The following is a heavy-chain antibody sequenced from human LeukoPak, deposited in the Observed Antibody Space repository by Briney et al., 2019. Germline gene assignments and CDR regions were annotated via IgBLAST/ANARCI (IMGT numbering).Heavy chain of an antibody. Sequence: PGGSLRLSCAASGFTVISNFMSWVRQAPGMELEWVSIIYSGGSTYYADSVKGRFTISRDNSKNTLYLQMNSLRAEDTAVYYCAKDSSQYYYDSSGYRFDSWGQGTLVTVSS. CDR1: GFTVISNF. CDR3: AKDSSQYYYDSSGYRFDS. CDR2: IYSGGST. V-gene: IGHV3-53*01. J-gene: IGHJ4*02. D-gene: IGHD3-22*01.